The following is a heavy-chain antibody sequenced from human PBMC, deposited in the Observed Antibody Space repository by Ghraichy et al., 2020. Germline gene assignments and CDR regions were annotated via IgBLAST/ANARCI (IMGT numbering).Heavy chain of an antibody. V-gene: IGHV4-34*01. J-gene: IGHJ4*02. CDR3: AREMAQDYYFDY. CDR2: INHSGST. Sequence: SETLSLTCAVYGGSFSGYYWSWIRQPPGKGLEWIGEINHSGSTNYNPSLKSRVTISVDTSKNQFSLKLSSVTAADTAVYYCAREMAQDYYFDYWGQGTLVTVSS. D-gene: IGHD5-24*01. CDR1: GGSFSGYY.